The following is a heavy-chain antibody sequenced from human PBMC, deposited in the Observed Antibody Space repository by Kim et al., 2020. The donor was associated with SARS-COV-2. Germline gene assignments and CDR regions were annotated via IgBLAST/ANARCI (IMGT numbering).Heavy chain of an antibody. CDR3: AKLGRDPMFGDLDY. D-gene: IGHD3-3*01. Sequence: AAPVQGRYTISSDNSKNALYLQMSSLRAEDTAVYYCAKLGRDPMFGDLDYWGQGTLVTVSS. V-gene: IGHV3-23*01. J-gene: IGHJ4*02.